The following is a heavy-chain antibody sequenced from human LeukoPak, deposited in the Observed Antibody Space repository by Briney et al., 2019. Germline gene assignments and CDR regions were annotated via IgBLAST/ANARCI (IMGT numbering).Heavy chain of an antibody. V-gene: IGHV3-48*04. D-gene: IGHD6-19*01. J-gene: IGHJ3*02. CDR1: GFTFSSYS. CDR2: ISSSGSTI. CDR3: ARDRGSGWYPDAFDI. Sequence: GGSLRLSCAACGFTFSSYSMNWVRQAPGKGLEGVSYISSSGSTIYYADSVKGRFTISRDNAKNSLYLQMNSLRAEDTAVYYCARDRGSGWYPDAFDIWGQGTMVTVSS.